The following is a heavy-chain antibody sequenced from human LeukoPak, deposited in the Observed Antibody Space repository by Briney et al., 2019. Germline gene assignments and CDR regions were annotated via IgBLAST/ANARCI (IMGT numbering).Heavy chain of an antibody. Sequence: GRSLRLSCAASGFTFRSYGMHWVRQAPGKGLEWVAVISHDGSSKYFADSVKGRFTISRDNPKNMLDLQMHSLRAEDTAVYYCAKSIRFCSSSSCFAGYYNYGLHVWGQGTTVIVSS. CDR1: GFTFRSYG. V-gene: IGHV3-30*18. D-gene: IGHD2-2*01. CDR2: ISHDGSSK. J-gene: IGHJ6*02. CDR3: AKSIRFCSSSSCFAGYYNYGLHV.